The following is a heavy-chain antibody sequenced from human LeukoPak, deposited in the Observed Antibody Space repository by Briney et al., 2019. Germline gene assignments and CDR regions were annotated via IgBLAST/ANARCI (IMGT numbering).Heavy chain of an antibody. J-gene: IGHJ6*02. CDR3: ARMTTVTIRNIYYYYGMDV. CDR2: ISGSSSYI. Sequence: GGSLRLSCAASEFTLSSYSMNWVRQAPGKGLEWVSSISGSSSYIYYADSVKGRFTISRDNAKNSLYLQMNSLRAEDTAVYYCARMTTVTIRNIYYYYGMDVWGQGTTVTVSS. D-gene: IGHD4-17*01. V-gene: IGHV3-21*01. CDR1: EFTLSSYS.